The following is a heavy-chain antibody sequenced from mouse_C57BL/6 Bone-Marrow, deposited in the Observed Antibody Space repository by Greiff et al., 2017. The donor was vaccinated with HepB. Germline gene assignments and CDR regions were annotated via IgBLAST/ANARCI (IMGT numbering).Heavy chain of an antibody. CDR3: ARDRARSTMVTRGFAY. V-gene: IGHV5-4*01. CDR2: ISDGGSYT. J-gene: IGHJ3*01. CDR1: GFTFSSYA. D-gene: IGHD2-2*01. Sequence: DVKLVESGGGLVKPGGSLKLSCAASGFTFSSYAMSWVRQTPEKRLEWVATISDGGSYTYYPDNVKGRFTISRDNAKNNLYLQMSHLKSEDTAMYYCARDRARSTMVTRGFAYWGQGTLVTVSA.